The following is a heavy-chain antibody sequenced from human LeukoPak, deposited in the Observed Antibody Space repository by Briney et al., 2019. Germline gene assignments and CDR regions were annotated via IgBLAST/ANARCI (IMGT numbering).Heavy chain of an antibody. Sequence: GASVRVSSKASGYTFSNYGISWVRQAPGQGREWMGWISAFNGDTNYAQNLQGRVTLTTDTSTSTAYMDLGSLRSDDTAVYYCARARRGGDYDSYFDYWGQGTLATVSS. CDR1: GYTFSNYG. D-gene: IGHD4-17*01. CDR3: ARARRGGDYDSYFDY. V-gene: IGHV1-18*01. CDR2: ISAFNGDT. J-gene: IGHJ4*02.